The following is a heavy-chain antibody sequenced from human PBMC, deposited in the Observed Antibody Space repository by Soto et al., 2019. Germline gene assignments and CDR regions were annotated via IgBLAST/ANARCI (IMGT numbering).Heavy chain of an antibody. D-gene: IGHD6-6*01. Sequence: SETLSLTCTVSGGSISSYYWSWIRQPPGKGLEWIGYIYYSGSTNYNPSLKSRVTISVDTSKNQFSLKLSSVTAADTAVYYCATGSDRPYSADPYYRYYIDVWGKGTTVPVSS. V-gene: IGHV4-59*08. CDR3: ATGSDRPYSADPYYRYYIDV. CDR2: IYYSGST. J-gene: IGHJ6*03. CDR1: GGSISSYY.